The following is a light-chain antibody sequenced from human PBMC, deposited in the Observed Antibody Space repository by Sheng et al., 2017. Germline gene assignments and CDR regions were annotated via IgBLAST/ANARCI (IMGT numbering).Light chain of an antibody. CDR3: QQRRNWPPVT. CDR1: QSVSTY. CDR2: DAS. V-gene: IGKV3-11*01. J-gene: IGKJ4*01. Sequence: ETVLTQSPATLSLSPGERATLSCRASQSVSTYLAWYQQKPGQAPRLLIYDASNRATGIPARFSGSGSGTDFTLTISSLEPEDFAVYYCQQRRNWPPVTFGGGTKVEIK.